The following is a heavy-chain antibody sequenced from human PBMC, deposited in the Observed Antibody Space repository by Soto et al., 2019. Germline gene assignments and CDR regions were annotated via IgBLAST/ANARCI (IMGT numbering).Heavy chain of an antibody. CDR1: GGSISSYY. D-gene: IGHD2-21*01. V-gene: IGHV4-59*01. J-gene: IGHJ4*02. CDR3: ARRWGGTFDY. Sequence: QVQLQESGPGLVKPSETLSLTCTVSGGSISSYYWSWIRQPPGKGLEWIGYIYYSGSTNYNPSLKSRVHISVDTSKNQFSLKLRSVTAADTAVYYCARRWGGTFDYWGQGTLVTVSS. CDR2: IYYSGST.